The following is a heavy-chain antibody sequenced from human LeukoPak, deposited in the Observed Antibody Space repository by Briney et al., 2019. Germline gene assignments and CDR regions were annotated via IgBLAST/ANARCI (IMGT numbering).Heavy chain of an antibody. CDR3: ARDCSSTSCYPYYYYMDV. CDR1: GFTFSSYA. V-gene: IGHV3-30-3*01. D-gene: IGHD2-2*01. Sequence: GGSLRLSCAASGFTFSSYAMHWVRQAPGKGLEWVAVISYDGSNKYYADSVKGRFTISRDNSKNTLYLQMNSLRAEDTAVYYCARDCSSTSCYPYYYYMDVWGKGTTVTVSS. J-gene: IGHJ6*03. CDR2: ISYDGSNK.